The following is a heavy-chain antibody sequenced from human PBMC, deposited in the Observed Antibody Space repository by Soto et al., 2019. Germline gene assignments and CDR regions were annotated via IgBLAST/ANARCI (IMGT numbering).Heavy chain of an antibody. J-gene: IGHJ4*02. Sequence: QVQLVESGGGVVQPGRSLRLSCAASGFTFSSYGMHWVRQAPGKGLEWVAVISDDGSNKYYADSVKGRFTISRDNSKNALYLQMNSLRAEDTAVYYCAKDQFRYYDRRVDYWGQGSLVSVAT. CDR2: ISDDGSNK. CDR3: AKDQFRYYDRRVDY. V-gene: IGHV3-30*18. CDR1: GFTFSSYG. D-gene: IGHD3-22*01.